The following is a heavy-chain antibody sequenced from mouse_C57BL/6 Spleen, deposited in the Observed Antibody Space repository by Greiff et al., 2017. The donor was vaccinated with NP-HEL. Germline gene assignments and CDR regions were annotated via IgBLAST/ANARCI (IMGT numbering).Heavy chain of an antibody. CDR1: GYTFTSYW. Sequence: VQLQQPGAELVMPGASVKLSCKASGYTFTSYWMHWVKQRPGQGLEWIGEIDPSDSYTNYNPKFKGKSTLTVDKSSSTAYMPLSRLTSEDSAVYYCAREGDYYGSGFGDWGQGPLVTVSA. V-gene: IGHV1-69*01. D-gene: IGHD1-1*01. CDR2: IDPSDSYT. CDR3: AREGDYYGSGFGD. J-gene: IGHJ3*01.